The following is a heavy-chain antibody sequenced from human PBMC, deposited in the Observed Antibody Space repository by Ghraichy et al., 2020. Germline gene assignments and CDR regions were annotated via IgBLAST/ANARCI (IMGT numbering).Heavy chain of an antibody. CDR2: IWYDGSNK. V-gene: IGHV3-33*01. D-gene: IGHD6-6*01. J-gene: IGHJ2*01. Sequence: GESLNISCAASGFTFSSYGMHWVRQAPGKGLEWVAVIWYDGSNKYYADSVKGRFTISRDNSKNTLYLQMNSLRAEDTAVYYCARDPGSIAARPVVYWYFDLWGRGTLVTVSS. CDR3: ARDPGSIAARPVVYWYFDL. CDR1: GFTFSSYG.